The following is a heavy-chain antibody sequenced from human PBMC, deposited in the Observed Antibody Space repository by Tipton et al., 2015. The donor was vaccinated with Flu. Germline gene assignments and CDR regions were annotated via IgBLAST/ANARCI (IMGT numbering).Heavy chain of an antibody. CDR2: IYTSGST. D-gene: IGHD1-26*01. CDR3: ARDHHPFSGSYSVGAFDI. J-gene: IGHJ3*02. V-gene: IGHV4-61*02. CDR1: GGSISSGSYY. Sequence: TLSLTCTVSGGSISSGSYYWSWIRQPAGKGLEWIGRIYTSGSTNYNPSLKSRVTISVDTSKNQFSLKLSSVTAADTAVYYCARDHHPFSGSYSVGAFDIWGQGTMVTASS.